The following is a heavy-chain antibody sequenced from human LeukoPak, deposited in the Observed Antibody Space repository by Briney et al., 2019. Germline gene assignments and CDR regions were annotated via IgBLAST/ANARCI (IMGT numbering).Heavy chain of an antibody. Sequence: GGSLRLSCAAPGFTFSSYWMSWVRQAPGKGLEWVANIKQDGSEKYYVDSVKGRFTISRDNAKNSLYLQMNSLRAEDTAVYYCARESEDYDYVWGSYRQGYYYYYYMDVWGKGTTVTVSS. CDR1: GFTFSSYW. CDR3: ARESEDYDYVWGSYRQGYYYYYYMDV. J-gene: IGHJ6*03. CDR2: IKQDGSEK. D-gene: IGHD3-16*02. V-gene: IGHV3-7*01.